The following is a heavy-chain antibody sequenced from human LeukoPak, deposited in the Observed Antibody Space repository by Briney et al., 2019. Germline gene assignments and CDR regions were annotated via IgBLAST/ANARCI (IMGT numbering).Heavy chain of an antibody. J-gene: IGHJ2*01. V-gene: IGHV3-23*02. D-gene: IGHD3-16*01. CDR2: NGGHVENT. Sequence: GSLRLSCAASGSTSSTYAMSWLRQAPGQGLEWGSVNGGHVENTFYVDSVKGRFTISRDNEQSTLYMEKNGLRAGDTAVYYYARCLPYHGYSDFWGRGTLVTVSS. CDR1: GSTSSTYA. CDR3: ARCLPYHGYSDF.